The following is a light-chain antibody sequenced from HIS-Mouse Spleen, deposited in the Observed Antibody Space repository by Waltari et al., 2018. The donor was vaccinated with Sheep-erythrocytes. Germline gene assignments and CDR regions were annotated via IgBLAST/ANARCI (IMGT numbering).Light chain of an antibody. Sequence: QSALTQPPSASGSPGQSVTISCTGTSSDVGGYNHVSRYQQHPGKAPKLMIYEVIKRPSGVPDRFSGSKSGNTASLTVSGLQAEDEADYYCSSYAGSNNWVFGGGTKLTVL. CDR3: SSYAGSNNWV. CDR2: EVI. CDR1: SSDVGGYNH. J-gene: IGLJ3*02. V-gene: IGLV2-8*01.